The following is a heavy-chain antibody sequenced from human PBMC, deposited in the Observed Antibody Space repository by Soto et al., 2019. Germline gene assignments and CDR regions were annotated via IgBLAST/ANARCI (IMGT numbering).Heavy chain of an antibody. CDR2: ISYDGSDK. V-gene: IGHV3-30*18. CDR3: FKEKRGYSYGEH. D-gene: IGHD5-18*01. J-gene: IGHJ4*02. Sequence: QVQLVESGGGVVQPGRSLRLSCAASGFTFSNYGMHCVRQAPGKGLEWVAVISYDGSDKHYLDSVKGRFTVSRDNSKNTLYLQMNSLRTEDTAVYYCFKEKRGYSYGEHWGQGTLVTVSS. CDR1: GFTFSNYG.